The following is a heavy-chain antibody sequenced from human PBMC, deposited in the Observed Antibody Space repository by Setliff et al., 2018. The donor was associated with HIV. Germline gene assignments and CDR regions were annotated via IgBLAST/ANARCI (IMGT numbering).Heavy chain of an antibody. D-gene: IGHD6-6*01. CDR3: ARVARRGYFDY. CDR2: INPSGGST. V-gene: IGHV1-46*01. Sequence: ASVKVSCKASGYTLTSYYMHWVRQAPGQGLEWMGIINPSGGSTSYAQKFQGRVTMTRDTSTSTVYMELSSPRSEDTAVYYCARVARRGYFDYWGQGTLVTVSS. CDR1: GYTLTSYY. J-gene: IGHJ4*02.